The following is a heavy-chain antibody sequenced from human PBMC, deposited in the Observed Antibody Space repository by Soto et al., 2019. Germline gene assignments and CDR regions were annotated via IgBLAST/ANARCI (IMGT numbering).Heavy chain of an antibody. V-gene: IGHV4-31*03. Sequence: TSETLSLTCTVSGGSISSGGYYWSWIRQHPGKGLEWIGYIYYSGSTYYNPSLKSRVTISVDTSKNQFSLKLSSVTAADTAVYYCARDSVGATIYYYYGMDVWGQGTTVTVSS. J-gene: IGHJ6*02. CDR3: ARDSVGATIYYYYGMDV. D-gene: IGHD1-26*01. CDR2: IYYSGST. CDR1: GGSISSGGYY.